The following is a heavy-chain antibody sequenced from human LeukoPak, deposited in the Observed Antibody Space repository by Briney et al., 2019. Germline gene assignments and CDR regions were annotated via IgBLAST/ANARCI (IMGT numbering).Heavy chain of an antibody. D-gene: IGHD3-22*01. J-gene: IGHJ5*02. CDR2: IIPILGIA. V-gene: IGHV1-69*04. Sequence: ASVKVSCKASGGTFSSYAISWVRQAPGQGLEWMGRIIPILGIANYAQKFQVRVTIPADNSTSTSYMGLSSLRSEDTAVYYWGREYDSSGYYNLGWFDPWGQGTLVTVSS. CDR1: GGTFSSYA. CDR3: GREYDSSGYYNLGWFDP.